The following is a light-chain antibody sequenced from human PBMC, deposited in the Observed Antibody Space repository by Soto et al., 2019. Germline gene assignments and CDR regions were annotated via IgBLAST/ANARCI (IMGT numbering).Light chain of an antibody. CDR3: NSYTSTSSWV. CDR1: RSDVGGYNY. CDR2: EVS. J-gene: IGLJ3*02. V-gene: IGLV2-14*01. Sequence: QSALTQPASVSGSTGQSITISCTGARSDVGGYNYVSWYQQHPGKAPKLMIYEVSNRPSGVSNRFSGSKSGNTASLTISGLQAEDETDYYCNSYTSTSSWVFGGGTKLTV.